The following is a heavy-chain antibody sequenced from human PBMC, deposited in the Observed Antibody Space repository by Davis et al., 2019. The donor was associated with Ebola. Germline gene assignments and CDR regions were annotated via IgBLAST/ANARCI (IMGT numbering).Heavy chain of an antibody. Sequence: ASVKVSCKASGYTFTSYGISWVRQAPGQRLEWMGWINAGNGNTKYSQKFQGRVTITRDTSASTAYMELSSLRSEDTAVYYCARRGYYDILTGYSDWGQGTLVTVSS. J-gene: IGHJ4*02. V-gene: IGHV1-3*01. CDR3: ARRGYYDILTGYSD. D-gene: IGHD3-9*01. CDR2: INAGNGNT. CDR1: GYTFTSYG.